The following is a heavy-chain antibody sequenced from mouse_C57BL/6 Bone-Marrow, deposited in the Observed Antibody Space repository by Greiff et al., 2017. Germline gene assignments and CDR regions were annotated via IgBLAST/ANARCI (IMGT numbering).Heavy chain of an antibody. CDR1: GFNIKNTY. J-gene: IGHJ3*01. CDR3: ARRGGYYEGFAD. Sequence: EVKLMESVAELVRPGASVTLSCTASGFNIKNTYMHWVKQRPEQGLEWIGRIDPANGNTKYAPKFQGKATLTADTSSNTAYLQLSGLTSEDTAIXYCARRGGYYEGFADWGQGTLVTVSA. D-gene: IGHD2-3*01. V-gene: IGHV14-3*01. CDR2: IDPANGNT.